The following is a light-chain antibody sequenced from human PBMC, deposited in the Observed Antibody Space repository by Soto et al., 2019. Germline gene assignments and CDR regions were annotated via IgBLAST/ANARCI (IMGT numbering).Light chain of an antibody. J-gene: IGLJ3*02. CDR1: SSDVGAYHY. CDR2: EVT. V-gene: IGLV2-14*01. CDR3: ASYTSNSTLV. Sequence: QSALTQPASVSESPGQSITISCTGTSSDVGAYHYVSWYQQHPGKAPKLLIYEVTNRPSGISTRFSGSKSGNTASLTISGLQADDEADYFCASYTSNSTLVVSGGTKLTVL.